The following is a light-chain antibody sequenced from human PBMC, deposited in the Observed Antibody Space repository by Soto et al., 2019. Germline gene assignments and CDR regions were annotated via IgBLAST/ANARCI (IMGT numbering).Light chain of an antibody. Sequence: QSALTQPASVSGSPGQSITISCTGTSSDVGGYNYVSWYQHHPGKAPKVMIYEVSNRPSGVSNRFSGSKSGNTASLTISGLQAEDEADYSCCSYTSTNTLVFGGGTKLTVL. CDR1: SSDVGGYNY. CDR3: CSYTSTNTLV. CDR2: EVS. J-gene: IGLJ3*02. V-gene: IGLV2-14*01.